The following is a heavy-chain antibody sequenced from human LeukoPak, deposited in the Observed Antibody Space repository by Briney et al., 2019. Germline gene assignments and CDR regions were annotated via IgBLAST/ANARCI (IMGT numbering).Heavy chain of an antibody. V-gene: IGHV1-69*04. J-gene: IGHJ4*02. CDR3: AREGAAAGSPFDY. CDR2: IIPILGIA. Sequence: ASVKVSCKASGGTFSSYAISWVRQAPGQGLEWMGRIIPILGIANYAQKFQGRVTITADKSTSTAYMELSSLRSEDTAVYYCAREGAAAGSPFDYWGQGTLVTVSS. CDR1: GGTFSSYA. D-gene: IGHD6-13*01.